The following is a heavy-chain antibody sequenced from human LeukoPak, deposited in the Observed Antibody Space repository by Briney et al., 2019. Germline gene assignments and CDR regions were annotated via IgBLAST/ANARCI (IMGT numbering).Heavy chain of an antibody. CDR3: ARVLGIVGALRVPDY. CDR1: GGTFSNYA. CDR2: IIPIFGTA. V-gene: IGHV1-69*13. Sequence: GASVKVSCKAPGGTFSNYAISWVRQAPGQGLEWMGGIIPIFGTANYAQKFQGRVTITADESTSTAYMELSSLRSEDTAVYYCARVLGIVGALRVPDYWGQGTLVTVSS. D-gene: IGHD1-26*01. J-gene: IGHJ4*02.